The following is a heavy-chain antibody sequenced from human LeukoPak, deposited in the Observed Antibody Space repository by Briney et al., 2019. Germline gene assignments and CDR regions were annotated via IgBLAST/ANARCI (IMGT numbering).Heavy chain of an antibody. Sequence: GASVKVSCKASGYTFSDYYMHWVRQAPGQGLEWMGWINPDSGGTKYAQKFQGRVTMTRDTSISTAYMELSRLRSDDTAVYYCAKDRGTYSSGWYGDFDYWGQGTLVTVSS. J-gene: IGHJ4*02. CDR1: GYTFSDYY. D-gene: IGHD6-19*01. CDR2: INPDSGGT. V-gene: IGHV1-2*02. CDR3: AKDRGTYSSGWYGDFDY.